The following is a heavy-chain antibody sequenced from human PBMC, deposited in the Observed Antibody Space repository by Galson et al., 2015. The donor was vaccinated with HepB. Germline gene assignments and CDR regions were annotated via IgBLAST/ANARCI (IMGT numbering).Heavy chain of an antibody. CDR2: ISYDGSDK. CDR1: GFTFSSYA. CDR3: ARGFSSTSEVDY. V-gene: IGHV3-30*04. D-gene: IGHD6-6*01. Sequence: SLRLSCAASGFTFSSYAMHWVRQAPGKGLEWVAVISYDGSDKYYADSVKGRSTISRDNSRNTLYLQMNSLRTEDTAVYYCARGFSSTSEVDYWGQGTLVTVSS. J-gene: IGHJ4*02.